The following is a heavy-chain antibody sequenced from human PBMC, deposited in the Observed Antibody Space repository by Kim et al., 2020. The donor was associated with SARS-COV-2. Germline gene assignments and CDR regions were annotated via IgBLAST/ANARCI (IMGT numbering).Heavy chain of an antibody. CDR1: GESSNDFF. CDR3: ANHGKYSGYDFDH. D-gene: IGHD5-12*01. CDR2: ITNFGTT. J-gene: IGHJ5*02. V-gene: IGHV4-34*01. Sequence: SETLSLTCAVYGESSNDFFWSWIRQPPPQGMEWIGEITNFGTTNYNQSLKRRVTISADTSKNQYSLRLTSVTAAATAFYYCANHGKYSGYDFDHWGQGTLVTVSS.